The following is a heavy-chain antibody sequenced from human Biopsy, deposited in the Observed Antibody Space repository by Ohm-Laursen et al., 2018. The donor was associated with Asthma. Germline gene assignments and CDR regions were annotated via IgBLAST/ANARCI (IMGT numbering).Heavy chain of an antibody. D-gene: IGHD6-19*01. V-gene: IGHV4-39*01. CDR2: VYYSGDS. J-gene: IGHJ5*02. CDR3: ARHWSGNGWADVHNWFDP. CDR1: GASMTTSNF. Sequence: TLSLTCTVSGASMTTSNFWAWIRQPPGRGLEWLGSVYYSGDSFYRTSLISRLTMSVDTSRRQFSLRLPSVTAADTGVYYCARHWSGNGWADVHNWFDPWGPGTVVTVSS.